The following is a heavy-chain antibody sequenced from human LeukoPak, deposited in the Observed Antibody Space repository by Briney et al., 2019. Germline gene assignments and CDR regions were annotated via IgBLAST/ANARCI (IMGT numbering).Heavy chain of an antibody. V-gene: IGHV4-34*01. CDR3: ARVTRFYRTFDY. J-gene: IGHJ4*02. D-gene: IGHD1-14*01. CDR1: GGSFSGYY. CDR2: INHSGST. Sequence: PSETLSLTCAVYGGSFSGYYWSWIRQPPGKGLEWIGEINHSGSTNYNPSLKSRVTMSVDTSKNQFSLKLSSVTAADTAVYYCARVTRFYRTFDYWGQGTLVTVSS.